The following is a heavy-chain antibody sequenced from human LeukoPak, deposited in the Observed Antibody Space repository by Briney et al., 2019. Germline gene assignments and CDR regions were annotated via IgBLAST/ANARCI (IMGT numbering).Heavy chain of an antibody. V-gene: IGHV3-21*01. D-gene: IGHD3-3*01. J-gene: IGHJ4*02. CDR2: ISGSSSFI. Sequence: GGSLRLSCAASGFTFSSYNMNWVRQAPGKGLEWVSSISGSSSFIYYADSVKGRFTISRDNAKNSLFLQMNSLRAEDTAVYYCARARRDFWGDPFDYWGLGTLVTVSS. CDR1: GFTFSSYN. CDR3: ARARRDFWGDPFDY.